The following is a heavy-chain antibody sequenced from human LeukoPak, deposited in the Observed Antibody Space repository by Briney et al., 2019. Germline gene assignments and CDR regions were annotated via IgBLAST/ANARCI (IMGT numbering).Heavy chain of an antibody. CDR1: GGSISSGGYY. CDR2: IYYSGST. CDR3: ARETRWGYSGYDPFDY. J-gene: IGHJ4*02. D-gene: IGHD5-12*01. V-gene: IGHV4-31*03. Sequence: PSQTLSLTCTVSGGSISSGGYYWSWIRQHPGKGLGWIGYIYYSGSTYYNPSLKSRVTISVDTSKNQFSLKLSSVTAADTAVYYCARETRWGYSGYDPFDYWGQGTLVTVSS.